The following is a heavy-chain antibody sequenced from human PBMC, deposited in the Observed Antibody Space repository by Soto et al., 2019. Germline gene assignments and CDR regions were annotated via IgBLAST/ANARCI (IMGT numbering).Heavy chain of an antibody. CDR3: ARDFDAVPASNFDY. J-gene: IGHJ4*02. CDR1: GFTFSSYG. D-gene: IGHD2-2*01. Sequence: PGGSLRLSCAASGFTFSSYGMHWVRQAPGKGLEWVALIRYDGSDKYYADSVKGRFTISRDNSKNTVYLQMNSLRAEDTAVYHCARDFDAVPASNFDYWGQGTLVTVSS. CDR2: IRYDGSDK. V-gene: IGHV3-30*02.